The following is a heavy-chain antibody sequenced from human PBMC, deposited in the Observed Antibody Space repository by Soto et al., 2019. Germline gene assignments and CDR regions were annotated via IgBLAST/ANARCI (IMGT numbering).Heavy chain of an antibody. D-gene: IGHD6-13*01. V-gene: IGHV5-51*01. CDR1: GYTFTSYW. Sequence: PGESLKISCTGSGYTFTSYWISWVRQMPGKGLEWMGIIDPGDSDTRYSPSFQGQVTISADKSISTAYLQWSSLKASDTAMYYCARHLKGSSSWYWAPFEYWGQGTLVTVSS. J-gene: IGHJ4*02. CDR3: ARHLKGSSSWYWAPFEY. CDR2: IDPGDSDT.